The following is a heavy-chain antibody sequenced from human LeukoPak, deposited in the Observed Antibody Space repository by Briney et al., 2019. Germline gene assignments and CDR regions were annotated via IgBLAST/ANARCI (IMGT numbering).Heavy chain of an antibody. CDR3: ARHQWLPHDAFDI. CDR2: TYYSGST. V-gene: IGHV4-59*08. Sequence: SETLSLTCTVSGGSISTYSWSWIRQPPGKGLECIGYTYYSGSTNYNPSLKSRVTISVDTSKNQFSLKLSSVTAADTAVYYCARHQWLPHDAFDIWGQGTMVTVSS. D-gene: IGHD6-19*01. CDR1: GGSISTYS. J-gene: IGHJ3*02.